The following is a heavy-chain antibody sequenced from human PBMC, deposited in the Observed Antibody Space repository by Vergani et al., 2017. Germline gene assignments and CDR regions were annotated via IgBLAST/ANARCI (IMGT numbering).Heavy chain of an antibody. V-gene: IGHV2-26*01. CDR3: ARVYCTNGVCYSFSRVPTFFDY. CDR1: GFSLSNARMG. Sequence: QVTLKESGPVLVKPTETLTLTCTVSGFSLSNARMGVSWIRQPPGKALEWLAHIFSNDEKSYSTSLKSRLTISKDTSKSQVVLTMTNMDPVDTATYYCARVYCTNGVCYSFSRVPTFFDYWGQGTLVTVSS. CDR2: IFSNDEK. D-gene: IGHD2-8*01. J-gene: IGHJ4*02.